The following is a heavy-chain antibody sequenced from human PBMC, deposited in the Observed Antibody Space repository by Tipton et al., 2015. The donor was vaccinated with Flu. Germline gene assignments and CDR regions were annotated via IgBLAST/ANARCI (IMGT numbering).Heavy chain of an antibody. CDR2: IIPIFGTA. CDR3: ARGGSYGFPSPRNGDY. CDR1: GGTFSSYA. D-gene: IGHD5-18*01. V-gene: IGHV1-69*01. Sequence: QSGAEVKKPGSSVKVSCKASGGTFSSYAISWVRQAPGQGLEWMGGIIPIFGTANYAQKFQGRVTITADESTSTAYMELSSLRSEDTAVYYCARGGSYGFPSPRNGDYWGQGTLVTVSS. J-gene: IGHJ4*02.